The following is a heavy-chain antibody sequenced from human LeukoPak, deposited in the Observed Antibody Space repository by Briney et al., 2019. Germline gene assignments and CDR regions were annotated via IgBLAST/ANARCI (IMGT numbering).Heavy chain of an antibody. D-gene: IGHD2-21*02. CDR3: ARAKLYDCGGVCDQYFQH. CDR1: GYTFTGSY. CDR2: INPNSGGT. Sequence: ASVKVSCKASGYTFTGSYMHWVRQAPGQGLEWMGWINPNSGGTNFAQKFQGRVTLTRDTSINTAYTELSSLRSEDTAVYDCARAKLYDCGGVCDQYFQHWGQGTLVTVSS. V-gene: IGHV1-2*02. J-gene: IGHJ1*01.